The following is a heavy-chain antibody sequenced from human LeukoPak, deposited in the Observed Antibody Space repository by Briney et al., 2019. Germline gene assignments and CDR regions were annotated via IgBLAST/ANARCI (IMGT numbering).Heavy chain of an antibody. CDR3: AKVNRPQVSRVKGPLDY. D-gene: IGHD1-14*01. CDR1: GFTFSSYG. J-gene: IGHJ4*02. Sequence: PGGSLRLSCAASGFTFSSYGMHWVRQAPGKGLELVAVISYDGSNKYYADSMKGRFPISRDNSKNTLYLQMNSLRAEDTAVYYCAKVNRPQVSRVKGPLDYWGQGTLVTVSS. CDR2: ISYDGSNK. V-gene: IGHV3-30*18.